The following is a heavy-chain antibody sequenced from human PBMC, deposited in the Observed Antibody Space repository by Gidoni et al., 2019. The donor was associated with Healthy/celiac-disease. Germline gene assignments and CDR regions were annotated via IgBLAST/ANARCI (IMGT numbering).Heavy chain of an antibody. Sequence: QVQLQESGPGLVKPSGTLSLTCAVSGASISSRNWWSWVRQPPGKGLEWIGEIYHSGSTNYNPSLKSRVTISVYKSKNQFSLKLSSVTAAVTAVYYCARGGYSYGLDYWGQGTLVTVSS. J-gene: IGHJ4*02. CDR1: GASISSRNW. V-gene: IGHV4-4*02. D-gene: IGHD5-18*01. CDR3: ARGGYSYGLDY. CDR2: IYHSGST.